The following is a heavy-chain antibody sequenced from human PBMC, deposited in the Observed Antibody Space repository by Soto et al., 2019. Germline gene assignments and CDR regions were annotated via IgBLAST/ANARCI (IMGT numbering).Heavy chain of an antibody. J-gene: IGHJ4*02. CDR2: IHHGGSI. CDR3: ARANSAHGLYFDL. D-gene: IGHD1-26*01. Sequence: PSETLSLTCTVSGGSISSSSYYWGWIRQPPGKGLEWIGEIHHGGSINYNPSFKSRLTISIDKSKNQFSLNLSSVTAADTAVYHCARANSAHGLYFDLWGQGTQVTVSS. CDR1: GGSISSSSYY. V-gene: IGHV4-39*07.